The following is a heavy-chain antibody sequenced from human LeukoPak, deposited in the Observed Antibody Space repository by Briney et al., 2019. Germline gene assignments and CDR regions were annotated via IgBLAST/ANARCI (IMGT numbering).Heavy chain of an antibody. V-gene: IGHV3-21*01. CDR3: ARFIAAPYYFDY. Sequence: GGSLRLSCAASGFSFSSYAMNWVRQAPGKGLEWVSFISSSRSYIYYADSVKGRFTISRDNAKNSLYLQMNSLRAEDTAVYYCARFIAAPYYFDYWGRGTLVTVSS. J-gene: IGHJ4*02. CDR2: ISSSRSYI. D-gene: IGHD6-13*01. CDR1: GFSFSSYA.